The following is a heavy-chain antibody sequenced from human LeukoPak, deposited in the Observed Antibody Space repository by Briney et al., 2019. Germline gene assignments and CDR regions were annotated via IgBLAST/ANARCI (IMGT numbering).Heavy chain of an antibody. V-gene: IGHV4-34*01. CDR2: INHSGST. J-gene: IGHJ1*01. D-gene: IGHD5-18*01. Sequence: SETLSLTCAVYGGSFSGYYWSWIRQPPGKGLEWIGEINHSGSTNYNPSLKSRVTISVDTSKNQFSLMLSSVTAADTAVYYCAPAPRGYSYGPVFQHWGQGTLVTVSS. CDR3: APAPRGYSYGPVFQH. CDR1: GGSFSGYY.